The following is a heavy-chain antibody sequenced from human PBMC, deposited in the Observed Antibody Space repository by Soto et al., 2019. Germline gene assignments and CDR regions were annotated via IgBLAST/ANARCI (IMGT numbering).Heavy chain of an antibody. V-gene: IGHV1-2*02. CDR2: INPPRVDKKYVQWVGLSNPNRGDT. D-gene: IGHD2-15*01. J-gene: IGHJ6*02. Sequence: QVQLVQSGPEVKKPGASVKVSCKASGYTFSGFYIHWVRPAPGQGLQWEGWINPPRVDKKYVQWVGLSNPNRGDTKYAKRFHGRVTMTRNTSVNTAYMELTSLISDDTAVYYCARGDQWWVSINDYSYGLAVWGQGTTVTVS. CDR1: GYTFSGFY. CDR3: ARGDQWWVSINDYSYGLAV.